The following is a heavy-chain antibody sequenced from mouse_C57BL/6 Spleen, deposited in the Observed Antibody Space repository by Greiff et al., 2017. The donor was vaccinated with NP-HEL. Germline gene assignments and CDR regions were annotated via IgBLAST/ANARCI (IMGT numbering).Heavy chain of an antibody. CDR3: AMTYYGYDEAY. D-gene: IGHD2-9*01. V-gene: IGHV1-74*01. Sequence: VQLQQSGAELVKPGASVKVSCKASGYTFTSYWMHWVKQRPGQGLEWIGRIHPSDSDTNYNQQFKGKATLTVDKSSSTAYMQLSSLTSEDSAVYYCAMTYYGYDEAYWGQGTLVTVSA. CDR2: IHPSDSDT. CDR1: GYTFTSYW. J-gene: IGHJ3*01.